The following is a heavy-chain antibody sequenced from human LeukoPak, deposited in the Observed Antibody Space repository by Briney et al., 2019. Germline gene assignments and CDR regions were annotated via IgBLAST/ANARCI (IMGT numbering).Heavy chain of an antibody. Sequence: PGGSLRLSCAASGFTFDDYAMHWVRQAPGKGLECVSGISWNSGSIGYADSVKGRFTISRDNAKNTLYLQMNSLRAEDTAMYYCARDFDRYYFDYWGQGTLVTVSS. V-gene: IGHV3-9*01. CDR1: GFTFDDYA. CDR3: ARDFDRYYFDY. J-gene: IGHJ4*02. CDR2: ISWNSGSI. D-gene: IGHD3-9*01.